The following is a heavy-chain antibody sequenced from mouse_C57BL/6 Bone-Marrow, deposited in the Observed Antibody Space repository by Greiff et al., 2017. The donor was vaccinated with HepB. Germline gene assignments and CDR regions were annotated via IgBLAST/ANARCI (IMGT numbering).Heavy chain of an antibody. V-gene: IGHV5-4*01. CDR3: ARIYYYGSSSYYYAMDY. D-gene: IGHD1-1*01. Sequence: EVQLVESGGGLVKPGGSLKLSCAASGFTFSSYAMSWVRQTPEKRLEWVATISDGGSYTYYPDNVKGRFTISRDNAKNNLYLQMSHLKSEDTAMYYCARIYYYGSSSYYYAMDYWGQGTSVTVSS. CDR1: GFTFSSYA. J-gene: IGHJ4*01. CDR2: ISDGGSYT.